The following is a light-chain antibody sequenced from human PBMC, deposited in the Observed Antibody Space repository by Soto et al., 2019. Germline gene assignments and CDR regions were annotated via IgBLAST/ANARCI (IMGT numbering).Light chain of an antibody. V-gene: IGKV3-15*01. CDR3: QQRSNSPIT. CDR1: QSVRTN. Sequence: EIVMTQSPATLSVSQGETVTLSCRASQSVRTNLAWYQHKPGQAPRLLIYGASNRATGVPVRFSGSGSGTEFTLTICSLEPEDFALYYCQQRSNSPITFGQGTRLEI. J-gene: IGKJ5*01. CDR2: GAS.